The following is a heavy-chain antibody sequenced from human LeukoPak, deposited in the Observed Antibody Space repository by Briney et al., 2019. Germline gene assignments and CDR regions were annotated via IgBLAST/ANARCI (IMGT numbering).Heavy chain of an antibody. CDR2: IRGSGGST. Sequence: GGTLRLSCAASGFTFRSYGMSWVRQAPGKGLEWVSAIRGSGGSTYYADSVKGRFTISRDNSKNTLYLQMNSLRAEDTAVYYCAKDEYYYDSSGYYDAFDIWGQGTMVTVSS. V-gene: IGHV3-23*01. D-gene: IGHD3-22*01. CDR3: AKDEYYYDSSGYYDAFDI. CDR1: GFTFRSYG. J-gene: IGHJ3*02.